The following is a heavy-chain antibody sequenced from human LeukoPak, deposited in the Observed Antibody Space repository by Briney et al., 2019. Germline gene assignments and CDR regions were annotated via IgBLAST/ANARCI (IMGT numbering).Heavy chain of an antibody. J-gene: IGHJ5*02. CDR3: ARGGRYSTDNWFDP. CDR1: GFTFSSYW. V-gene: IGHV3-74*01. D-gene: IGHD6-13*01. Sequence: PGGSLRLSCAASGFTFSSYWMYWVRQAPGKGLVWVSRTNSDGSSTSYAASVKGRFTISRDNAKNTVYLLMNSLRAEDTALYYCARGGRYSTDNWFDPWGQGALVTVSS. CDR2: TNSDGSST.